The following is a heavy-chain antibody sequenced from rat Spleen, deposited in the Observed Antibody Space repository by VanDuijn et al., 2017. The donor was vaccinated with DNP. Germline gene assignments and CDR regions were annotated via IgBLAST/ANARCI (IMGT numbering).Heavy chain of an antibody. V-gene: IGHV5-25*01. J-gene: IGHJ3*01. CDR1: GFTFSDYY. Sequence: EVHLVESGGGLVQPGRSMKLSCAASGFTFSDYYMAWVRHAPTKGLEWVASISTGGVNTYYRDSVKGRFTISRDNAKSILYLQMDSLRSEDTATYYCARRGYNSGYGGWFAYWGQGTLVTVSS. CDR2: ISTGGVNT. D-gene: IGHD4-3*01. CDR3: ARRGYNSGYGGWFAY.